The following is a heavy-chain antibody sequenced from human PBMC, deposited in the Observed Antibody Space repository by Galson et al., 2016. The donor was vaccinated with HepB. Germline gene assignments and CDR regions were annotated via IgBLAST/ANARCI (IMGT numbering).Heavy chain of an antibody. J-gene: IGHJ5*02. CDR2: IQHDAGHK. V-gene: IGHV3-30-3*01. Sequence: SGAEVKKPGESLRLSCAASGFAFSLYSMEWVRQAPGKGLEWVAVIQHDAGHKYYADSVKGRFTISRDNSKNTLYLQMDSLRPEDTAVYFCARVGFGWSYGGGFDPWGQGTLVTVSS. CDR1: GFAFSLYS. D-gene: IGHD3-10*01. CDR3: ARVGFGWSYGGGFDP.